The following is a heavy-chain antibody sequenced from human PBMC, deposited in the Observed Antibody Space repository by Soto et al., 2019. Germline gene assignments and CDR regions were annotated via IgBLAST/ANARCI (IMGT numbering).Heavy chain of an antibody. CDR3: ARSSFSRRDAFYI. Sequence: QLQLQESGPGLVKPSETLSLTCTVSGGSISSSSYYWGWIRQPPGKGLEWIGSIYYSGSTYYNPSLKSRVTVAVNTSKDRFSRKLSSVTAADAAVYYCARSSFSRRDAFYIWGQGTMVTVCS. CDR1: GGSISSSSYY. V-gene: IGHV4-39*01. J-gene: IGHJ3*02. CDR2: IYYSGST.